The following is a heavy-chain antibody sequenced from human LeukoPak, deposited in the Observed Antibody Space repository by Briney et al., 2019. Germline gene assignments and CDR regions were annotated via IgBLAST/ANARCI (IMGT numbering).Heavy chain of an antibody. CDR1: GYTFSDYS. D-gene: IGHD7-27*01. CDR3: ARQTGDNFDY. J-gene: IGHJ4*02. V-gene: IGHV1-2*02. Sequence: ASVNVSCKASGYTFSDYSMCWVRQAPGQGLEWMGWINPNSGGTKYAQNFQGRVTMTRDTSISTAYMELSRLRSDDTAVYYCARQTGDNFDYWGQGTLVTVSS. CDR2: INPNSGGT.